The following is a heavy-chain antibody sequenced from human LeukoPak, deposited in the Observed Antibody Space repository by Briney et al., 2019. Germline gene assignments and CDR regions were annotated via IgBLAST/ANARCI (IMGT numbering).Heavy chain of an antibody. Sequence: GGSLRLSCAASGFTFSSYAMHWVRQAPGKGLEWVAVISYDGSNKYYADSVRGRFTISRDNSKNTVYLQMNSVRAEDTAVYYCARDRPGYSFDYWGQGTLVTVSS. J-gene: IGHJ4*02. D-gene: IGHD5-18*01. CDR1: GFTFSSYA. CDR3: ARDRPGYSFDY. V-gene: IGHV3-30*04. CDR2: ISYDGSNK.